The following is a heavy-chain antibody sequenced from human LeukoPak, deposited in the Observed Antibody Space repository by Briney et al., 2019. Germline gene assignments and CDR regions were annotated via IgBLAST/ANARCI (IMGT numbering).Heavy chain of an antibody. V-gene: IGHV3-30*02. Sequence: PGGSLRLSCAASGFTFSSYGMHWVRQAPGKGLEWVAVIWYDGSNKYYADSVKGRFTISRDNSKNTLYLQMNSLRAEDTAVYYCRAEKWELLGVYFDYWGQGTLVTVSS. J-gene: IGHJ4*02. CDR1: GFTFSSYG. CDR3: RAEKWELLGVYFDY. CDR2: IWYDGSNK. D-gene: IGHD1-26*01.